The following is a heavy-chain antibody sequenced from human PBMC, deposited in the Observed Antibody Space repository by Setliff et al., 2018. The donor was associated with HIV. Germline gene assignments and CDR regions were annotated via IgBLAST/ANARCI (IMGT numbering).Heavy chain of an antibody. V-gene: IGHV1-2*06. CDR1: GYTLTELS. CDR3: ARQDIPTGYYLFDY. D-gene: IGHD3-9*01. CDR2: INPNMGDT. Sequence: ASVKVSCKISGYTLTELSIHWVRQAPGKGLEWMGRINPNMGDTQYAQKFQGRIIMTRDTSINTVYMELSSLTSDDTALYYCARQDIPTGYYLFDYWGQGTQVTSPQ. J-gene: IGHJ4*02.